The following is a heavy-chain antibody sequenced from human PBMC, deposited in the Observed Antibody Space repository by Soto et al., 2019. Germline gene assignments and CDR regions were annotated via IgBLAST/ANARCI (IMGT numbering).Heavy chain of an antibody. CDR3: ARDLYSSGWYQPGGNDY. CDR1: GFTVSSNY. D-gene: IGHD6-19*01. CDR2: IYSGGST. J-gene: IGHJ4*02. V-gene: IGHV3-66*01. Sequence: GGSLRLSCAASGFTVSSNYMSWVRQAPGKGLEWVSVIYSGGSTYYADSVKGRFTISRDNSKNTLYLQMNSLRAEDTAVYYCARDLYSSGWYQPGGNDYWGQGTLVTVSS.